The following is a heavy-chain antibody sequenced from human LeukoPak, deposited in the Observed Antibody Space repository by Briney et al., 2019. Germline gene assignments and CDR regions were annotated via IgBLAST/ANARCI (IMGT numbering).Heavy chain of an antibody. V-gene: IGHV3-9*01. CDR3: AKDTDGAAAGTTWGH. Sequence: SLRLSCAASGFTFSTYGMHWVRQAPGKGLEWVAGISWSSRAIAYADSVKGRFTISRDNAKNSLYLQMNSLRAEDTALYYCAKDTDGAAAGTTWGHWGQGTLVTVSS. D-gene: IGHD6-13*01. CDR1: GFTFSTYG. CDR2: ISWSSRAI. J-gene: IGHJ4*02.